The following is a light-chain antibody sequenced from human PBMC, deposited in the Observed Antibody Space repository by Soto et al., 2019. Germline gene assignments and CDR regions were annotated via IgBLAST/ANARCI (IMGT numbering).Light chain of an antibody. V-gene: IGKV3-20*01. CDR1: QSVSSSY. CDR2: GAS. Sequence: PRYRVTLSRGTSQSVSSSYLTWYQQKPGQAPRLLIYGASSRATGIPDRFSGGGSGTDFTLTISRLEPEDFTVYYCQQDHNPPPTFGQGTKVDI. CDR3: QQDHNPPPT. J-gene: IGKJ1*01.